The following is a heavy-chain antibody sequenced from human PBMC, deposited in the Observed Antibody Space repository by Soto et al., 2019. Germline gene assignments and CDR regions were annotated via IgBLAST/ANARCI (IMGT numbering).Heavy chain of an antibody. CDR2: MFYSGLT. CDR1: GYSVTSSDYY. J-gene: IGHJ6*02. CDR3: APLSVSLSGPYGIHV. Sequence: SETLSLTCIVSGYSVTSSDYYWAWIRQPPGKGLEWIGSMFYSGLTYYNPSLKSRVTLSVDTSKNQFSVRLNSVTAADTAVYYCAPLSVSLSGPYGIHVWGQGTTVTVSS. V-gene: IGHV4-39*01. D-gene: IGHD2-15*01.